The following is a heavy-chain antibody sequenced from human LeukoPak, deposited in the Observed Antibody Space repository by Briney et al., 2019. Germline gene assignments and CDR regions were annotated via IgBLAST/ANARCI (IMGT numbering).Heavy chain of an antibody. Sequence: SETLSLTCAVYGGSFSGYYWNWIRQPPGMGLEWIGEINQIGSTNYNPSLKSRVSISVETSKNQFSLELSSVTATDTAVYYCARGQRQRPPIAPRQPEYFQVWGQGSLVIVSS. V-gene: IGHV4-34*01. D-gene: IGHD1-1*01. CDR1: GGSFSGYY. CDR2: INQIGST. J-gene: IGHJ1*01. CDR3: ARGQRQRPPIAPRQPEYFQV.